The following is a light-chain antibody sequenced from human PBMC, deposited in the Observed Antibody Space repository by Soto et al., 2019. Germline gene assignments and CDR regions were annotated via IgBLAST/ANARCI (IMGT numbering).Light chain of an antibody. Sequence: EIVLTQSPATLSLSPGERATLSCRASQSVSSYLAWYQQKPGQAPRLLIYDASNRATGIPARFSGSGSGTDFTLTISSPEPEDFAGYYCQQRSNWPPLTFGGRTKVEIK. CDR2: DAS. CDR1: QSVSSY. J-gene: IGKJ4*01. CDR3: QQRSNWPPLT. V-gene: IGKV3-11*01.